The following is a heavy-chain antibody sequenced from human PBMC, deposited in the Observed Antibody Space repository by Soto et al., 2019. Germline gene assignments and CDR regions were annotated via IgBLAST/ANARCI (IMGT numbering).Heavy chain of an antibody. CDR3: ARGDVPVAADYGIAV. D-gene: IGHD6-19*01. J-gene: IGHJ6*01. V-gene: IGHV1-2*02. Sequence: QVQLVQSGAEVKKPGASVKVSCKASGYFFSGYHLHCVRQAPGQGLEWMGWMNSNSGSTKFAQKLQGSVTMTRDKSISTAYMALGRLRSDDTAVYYCARGDVPVAADYGIAVWGQRTTVTV. CDR2: MNSNSGST. CDR1: GYFFSGYH.